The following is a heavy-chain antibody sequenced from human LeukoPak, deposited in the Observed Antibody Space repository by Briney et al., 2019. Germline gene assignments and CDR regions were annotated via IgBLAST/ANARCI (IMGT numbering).Heavy chain of an antibody. D-gene: IGHD2-15*01. CDR3: ARVGEAPDIGGYYFDY. V-gene: IGHV1-69*13. CDR2: IIPIFGTA. Sequence: SVKFSCKASGGTFSSYAISWVRQAPGQGLEWMGGIIPIFGTANYAQKFQGRATITADESTSTAYMELSSLRSEDTAVYYCARVGEAPDIGGYYFDYWGQGTLVTVSS. CDR1: GGTFSSYA. J-gene: IGHJ4*02.